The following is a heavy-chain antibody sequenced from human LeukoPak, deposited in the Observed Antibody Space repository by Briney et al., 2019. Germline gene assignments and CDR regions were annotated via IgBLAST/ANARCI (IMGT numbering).Heavy chain of an antibody. Sequence: GGSLRLSCTASGFTFSRYALNWVRQAPGKGLEWVSYISRTNEIHDADSVKGRFTISRNDAKNSLYLQMNSLRVDDTAVYYCARDDNWAFDYWGQGTLVTVSS. CDR1: GFTFSRYA. CDR3: ARDDNWAFDY. D-gene: IGHD1-1*01. V-gene: IGHV3-21*05. CDR2: ISRTNEI. J-gene: IGHJ4*02.